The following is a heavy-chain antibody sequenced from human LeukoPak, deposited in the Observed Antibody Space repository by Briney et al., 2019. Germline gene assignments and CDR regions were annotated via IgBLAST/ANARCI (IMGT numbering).Heavy chain of an antibody. Sequence: GGSLRLSCAASGFTFSSYAMSWVPPAPGKRLERVSAISGSGGSTYYADSVKGRFTISRDNTNNTQYLKMNSLRAENTAMYYCAKAQTTVVAFDIWGQGTMVTVSS. CDR2: ISGSGGST. J-gene: IGHJ3*02. D-gene: IGHD4-17*01. V-gene: IGHV3-23*01. CDR1: GFTFSSYA. CDR3: AKAQTTVVAFDI.